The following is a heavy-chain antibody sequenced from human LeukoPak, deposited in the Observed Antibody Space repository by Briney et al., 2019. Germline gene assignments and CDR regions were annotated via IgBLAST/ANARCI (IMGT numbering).Heavy chain of an antibody. J-gene: IGHJ5*02. CDR3: AKFRTAIPSNWFDP. Sequence: PGGSLRLSCAASGFTVSSNYMSWVRQAPGKGLEWVSIIYSGGGTYYADSVKGRFTISRDNSKNTLYLQMNSLRAEDTAVYYCAKFRTAIPSNWFDPWGQGTLVTVSS. CDR1: GFTVSSNY. D-gene: IGHD2-21*02. V-gene: IGHV3-53*01. CDR2: IYSGGGT.